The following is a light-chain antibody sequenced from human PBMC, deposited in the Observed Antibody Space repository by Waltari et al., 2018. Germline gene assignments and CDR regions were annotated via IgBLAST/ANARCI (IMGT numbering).Light chain of an antibody. CDR1: QSIGSW. Sequence: DIQMTQSPSTLSASVGDRVTITCRASQSIGSWLAWDQQKPGKAPKLRIYEATSLESGVPSRFSASGSGTEFTLTISSLQPDDFATYYCQRYNSYPITFGPGTKVDI. CDR3: QRYNSYPIT. V-gene: IGKV1-5*03. J-gene: IGKJ3*01. CDR2: EAT.